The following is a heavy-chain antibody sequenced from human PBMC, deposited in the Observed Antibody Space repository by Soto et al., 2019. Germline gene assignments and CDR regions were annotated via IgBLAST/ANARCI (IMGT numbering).Heavy chain of an antibody. J-gene: IGHJ4*02. Sequence: PSETLSLTCTVSGGSISSDYWSWIRQPPGKGLEWIGYIYYSGSINYNSSLKSRVIISVDTSKSQFSLKLSSVTAADTAVYDCEKGVDRQWAGYWGPGNLVTVSS. V-gene: IGHV4-59*01. D-gene: IGHD6-19*01. CDR2: IYYSGSI. CDR3: EKGVDRQWAGY. CDR1: GGSISSDY.